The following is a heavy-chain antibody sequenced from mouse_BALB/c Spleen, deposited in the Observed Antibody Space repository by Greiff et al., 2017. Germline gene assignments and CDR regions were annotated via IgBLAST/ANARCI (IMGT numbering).Heavy chain of an antibody. CDR1: GYTFTSYW. Sequence: VQLQQSGAELARPGASVKLSCKASGYTFTSYWMLWVKQRPGQGLEWIGAIYPGDGDTRYTQKFKGKATLTADKSSSTAYMQLSSLASEDSAVYYCARAARALYAMDYWGQGTSVTVSS. J-gene: IGHJ4*01. V-gene: IGHV1-87*01. CDR3: ARAARALYAMDY. D-gene: IGHD3-1*01. CDR2: IYPGDGDT.